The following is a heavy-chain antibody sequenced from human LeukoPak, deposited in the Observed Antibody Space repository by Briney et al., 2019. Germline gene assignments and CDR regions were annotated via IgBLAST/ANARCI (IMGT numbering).Heavy chain of an antibody. CDR3: ARDPLW. V-gene: IGHV4-4*07. CDR2: IYPGGTT. Sequence: SETLSLTCTVSGGSISSYYWSWIRQRAGKGLEWIGHIYPGGTTSYNPSLKSRVTMSVDTSKNQFSLRLTSVIAADTAVYYCARDPLWWGQGTLVTVSS. D-gene: IGHD2-21*01. CDR1: GGSISSYY. J-gene: IGHJ4*02.